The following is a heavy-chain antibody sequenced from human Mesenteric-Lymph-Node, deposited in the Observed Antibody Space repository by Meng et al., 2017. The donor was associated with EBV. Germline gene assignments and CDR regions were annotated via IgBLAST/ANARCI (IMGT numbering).Heavy chain of an antibody. Sequence: QITLTESAPTLVKPTQTLTLTCTFSGFSLSTSGVGVGWIRQPPGKALEWLALIYWDDDKRYSPSLKSRLTITKDTSKNQVVLTMTNMDPVDTATYYCARRPYSWNFDFWGQGTLVTVSS. J-gene: IGHJ4*02. CDR2: IYWDDDK. CDR1: GFSLSTSGVG. D-gene: IGHD1-26*01. V-gene: IGHV2-5*02. CDR3: ARRPYSWNFDF.